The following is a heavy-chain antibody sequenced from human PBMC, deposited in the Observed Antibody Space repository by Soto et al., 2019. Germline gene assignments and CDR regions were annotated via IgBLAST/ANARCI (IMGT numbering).Heavy chain of an antibody. V-gene: IGHV4-4*07. Sequence: SETLSLTCTVSGGSISSYYWSWIRQPAGKGLEWIGRIYTSGSTNYNPSLKSRVTMSVDTSKNQFSLKLSSVTAADTAVYYCAREGVYYFWSGYYRFSWFDPWGQGTLVTVSS. J-gene: IGHJ5*02. CDR3: AREGVYYFWSGYYRFSWFDP. CDR2: IYTSGST. CDR1: GGSISSYY. D-gene: IGHD3-3*01.